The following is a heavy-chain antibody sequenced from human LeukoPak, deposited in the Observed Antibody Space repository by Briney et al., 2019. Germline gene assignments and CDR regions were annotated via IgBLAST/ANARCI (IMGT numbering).Heavy chain of an antibody. J-gene: IGHJ3*02. V-gene: IGHV4-34*01. Sequence: SETLSLTCAVCGGSFSGYYWSWIRQPPGKGLEWIGEINHSESTNYNPSLKSRVTISVDTSKNQFSLKLSSVTAADTAVYYCARVALRSDAFDIWGQGTMVTVSS. CDR3: ARVALRSDAFDI. CDR2: INHSEST. D-gene: IGHD4/OR15-4a*01. CDR1: GGSFSGYY.